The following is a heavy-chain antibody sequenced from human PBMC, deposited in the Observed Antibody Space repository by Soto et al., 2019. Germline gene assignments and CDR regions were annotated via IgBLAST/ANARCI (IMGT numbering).Heavy chain of an antibody. D-gene: IGHD3-3*01. CDR2: MWYDGTNK. V-gene: IGHV3-33*01. J-gene: IGHJ3*02. CDR3: ARDATFWTQGGSFDI. CDR1: GFTFRIYS. Sequence: VGSLRLSCAASGFTFRIYSMHWVRQSPGKGLEWVAVMWYDGTNKYYGESVKGRFTISRDNSENTLYLQMNSLRVGDTAVYYCARDATFWTQGGSFDIWGHGTLVTVSS.